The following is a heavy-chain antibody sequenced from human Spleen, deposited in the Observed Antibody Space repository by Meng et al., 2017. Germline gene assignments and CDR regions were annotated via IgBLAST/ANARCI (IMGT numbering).Heavy chain of an antibody. CDR3: TRRSELNYYDSSPHPEGWFDP. CDR1: GYSISSGYY. Sequence: SETLSLTCTVSGYSISSGYYWGWIRQPPGKVLEWIGYIYYSGSTYYNPSLKSLVTISVNTSKNQFSLKLSSVTAADTAVYYCTRRSELNYYDSSPHPEGWFDPWGQRTLVTVSS. D-gene: IGHD3-22*01. CDR2: IYYSGST. J-gene: IGHJ5*02. V-gene: IGHV4-31*01.